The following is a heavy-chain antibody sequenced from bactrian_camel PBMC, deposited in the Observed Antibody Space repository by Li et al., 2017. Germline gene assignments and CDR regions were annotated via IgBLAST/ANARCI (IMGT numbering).Heavy chain of an antibody. Sequence: HVQLVESGGGSVQDGGSLRLSCAFSGGTRGNRICMGWFRQAPGKEREGVAVIDSDGSTSYTDSVKGRFAISKDSAKNSLYLEMNSLKPEDSAIYYCAVLEGMKWGPVGGVCSKYAMDYWGIGTQVTVS. V-gene: IGHV3S53*01. CDR2: IDSDGST. J-gene: IGHJ7*01. CDR1: GGTRGNRI. D-gene: IGHD3*01.